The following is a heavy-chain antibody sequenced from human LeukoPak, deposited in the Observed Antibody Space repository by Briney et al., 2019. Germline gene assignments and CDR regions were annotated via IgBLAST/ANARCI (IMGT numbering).Heavy chain of an antibody. V-gene: IGHV4-59*12. CDR1: GGSISSYY. Sequence: SETLSLTCTVSGGSISSYYWSWIRQPPGKGLEWIGYIYYSGSTNYNPSLKSRVTISADTSKNQFSLKLSSVTAADTAVYYCARETVVPAARGNWFDPWGQGTLVTVSS. CDR3: ARETVVPAARGNWFDP. CDR2: IYYSGST. J-gene: IGHJ5*02. D-gene: IGHD2-2*01.